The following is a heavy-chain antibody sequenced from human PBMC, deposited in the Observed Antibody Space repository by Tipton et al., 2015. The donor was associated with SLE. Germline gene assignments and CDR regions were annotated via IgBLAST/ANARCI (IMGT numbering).Heavy chain of an antibody. J-gene: IGHJ5*02. CDR3: AKDWDSSGFFFPLHFFDP. CDR1: GFTFSSYP. Sequence: SLRLSCAASGFTFSSYPMHWVRQAPGKGPEWVAGTWYDGSKDYSADSVKGRFTISRDNSKDTVHLQMNSLRAEDTAVYYCAKDWDSSGFFFPLHFFDPWGQRTLFTVSS. CDR2: TWYDGSKD. V-gene: IGHV3-33*06. D-gene: IGHD3-22*01.